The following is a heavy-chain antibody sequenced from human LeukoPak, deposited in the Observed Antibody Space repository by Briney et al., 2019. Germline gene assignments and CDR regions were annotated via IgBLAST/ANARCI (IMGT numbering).Heavy chain of an antibody. CDR2: INSDGSST. Sequence: GESLKISCAASGFTFSSYWMHWVRQAPGKGLVWVSRINSDGSSTSYADSVKGRFTISRDNAKNTLYLQMNSLRAEDTAVYYCAREDGTVTSGYFDYWGQGTLVTVSS. CDR3: AREDGTVTSGYFDY. CDR1: GFTFSSYW. J-gene: IGHJ4*02. V-gene: IGHV3-74*01. D-gene: IGHD4-17*01.